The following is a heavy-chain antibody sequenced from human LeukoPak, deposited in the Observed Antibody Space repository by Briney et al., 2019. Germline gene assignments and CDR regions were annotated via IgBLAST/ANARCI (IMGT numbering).Heavy chain of an antibody. V-gene: IGHV3-23*01. CDR2: ISGSGGSS. CDR1: GFTFSSYA. Sequence: PGGSLRLSCAASGFTFSSYAMSWVRQAPGKGLEWVSAISGSGGSSYYADSVKGRFTISRDNSKNTLYLQMNSLRAEDTAVYYCAKSPYYYDSSGYYYLGLDYWGQGTLVTVSS. J-gene: IGHJ4*02. CDR3: AKSPYYYDSSGYYYLGLDY. D-gene: IGHD3-22*01.